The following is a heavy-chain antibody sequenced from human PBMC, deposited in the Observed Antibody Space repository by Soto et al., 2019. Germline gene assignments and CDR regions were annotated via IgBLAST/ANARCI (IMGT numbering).Heavy chain of an antibody. CDR1: GFTFSDYY. CDR2: ISSSSSYT. Sequence: QVQLVESGGGVVKPGGSLRLSCAASGFTFSDYYMNWIRQAPGKGLEWVSYISSSSSYTNYADSVKGRFTISRDKAKNSQYLQKKRMRVADTAVYYCASDYRGYGGVSYWGQGTLVSVSS. D-gene: IGHD3-10*01. CDR3: ASDYRGYGGVSY. J-gene: IGHJ4*02. V-gene: IGHV3-11*05.